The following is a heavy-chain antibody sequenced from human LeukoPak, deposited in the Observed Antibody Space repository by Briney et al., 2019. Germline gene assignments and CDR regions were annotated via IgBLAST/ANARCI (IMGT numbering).Heavy chain of an antibody. Sequence: ASVKVSCKASGYTFTGYCMHWVRQAPGQGLEWMGWINPNSGGTNYAQKFQGRVTMTRDTSISTAYMELSRLRSDDTAVYYCARGDVVVPAAIIYYYYMDVWGKGTTVTVSS. V-gene: IGHV1-2*02. J-gene: IGHJ6*03. CDR3: ARGDVVVPAAIIYYYYMDV. CDR2: INPNSGGT. CDR1: GYTFTGYC. D-gene: IGHD2-2*01.